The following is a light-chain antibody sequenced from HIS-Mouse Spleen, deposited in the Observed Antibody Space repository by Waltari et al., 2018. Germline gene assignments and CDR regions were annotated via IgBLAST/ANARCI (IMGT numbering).Light chain of an antibody. J-gene: IGLJ3*02. V-gene: IGLV2-11*01. CDR3: CSYAGSYTWV. CDR2: DVS. Sequence: QSALTQPRSVSGSPGQSVTISCTGTSSDFGGYNYVSWDQQHPGKAPKLMIYDVSKRPSGVPDRFSGSKSGNTASLTISGLQAEDEADYYCCSYAGSYTWVFGGGTKLTVL. CDR1: SSDFGGYNY.